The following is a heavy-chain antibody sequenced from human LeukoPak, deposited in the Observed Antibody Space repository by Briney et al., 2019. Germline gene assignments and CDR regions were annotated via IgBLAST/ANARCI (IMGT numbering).Heavy chain of an antibody. CDR2: ISYDGSNK. CDR3: AKVPPYSSSWWGPFDY. CDR1: GFTFSSYG. J-gene: IGHJ4*02. D-gene: IGHD6-13*01. Sequence: PGRSLRLSCAASGFTFSSYGMHWVRQAPGKGLEWVAVISYDGSNKYYADSVKGRFTISRDNSKNTLYLQMNSLRAEDTAVYYCAKVPPYSSSWWGPFDYWGQGTLVTVSS. V-gene: IGHV3-30*18.